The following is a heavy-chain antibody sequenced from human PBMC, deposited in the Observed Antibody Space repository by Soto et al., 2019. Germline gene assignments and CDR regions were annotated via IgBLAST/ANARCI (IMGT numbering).Heavy chain of an antibody. J-gene: IGHJ6*02. CDR3: TTGVTSRGMDV. CDR2: IKSKTDGGTT. D-gene: IGHD2-21*02. CDR1: GFTFSNAW. V-gene: IGHV3-15*01. Sequence: EAQPVESGGGLVMPGGSLRLSCAASGFTFSNAWMSWVRQSPGKGLEWVGRIKSKTDGGTTDYAAPVKGRFTISRDDSKNTLYLQMNSLKTVDTAVYYCTTGVTSRGMDVWGQGTPVTVSS.